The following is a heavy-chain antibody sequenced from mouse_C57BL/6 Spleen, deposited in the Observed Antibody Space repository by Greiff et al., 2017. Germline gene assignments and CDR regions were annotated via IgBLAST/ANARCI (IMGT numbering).Heavy chain of an antibody. CDR3: ATIYYGNYVFAY. Sequence: VQLQQPGAELVKPGASVKLSCKASGYTFTSYWMHWVKQRPGQGLEWIGMIHPNSGSTNYNEKFKSKATLTVDKSSSTAYMQLSSLTSEDSAVYYCATIYYGNYVFAYWGQGTLVTVSA. V-gene: IGHV1-64*01. CDR2: IHPNSGST. J-gene: IGHJ3*01. CDR1: GYTFTSYW. D-gene: IGHD2-1*01.